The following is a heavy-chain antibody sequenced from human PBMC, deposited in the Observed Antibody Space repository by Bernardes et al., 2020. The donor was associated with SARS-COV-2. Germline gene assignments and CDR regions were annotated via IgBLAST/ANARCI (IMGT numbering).Heavy chain of an antibody. J-gene: IGHJ6*02. Sequence: ASVKVSCKVSGYTLTELSMHWVRQAPGKGLEWMGGFDPEDGETIYAQKFQGRVTMTEDTSTDTAYMELSSLRSEDTAVYYCATSPAVAGPEAYYYGMDVWGQGTTVTVSS. CDR1: GYTLTELS. V-gene: IGHV1-24*01. CDR3: ATSPAVAGPEAYYYGMDV. D-gene: IGHD6-19*01. CDR2: FDPEDGET.